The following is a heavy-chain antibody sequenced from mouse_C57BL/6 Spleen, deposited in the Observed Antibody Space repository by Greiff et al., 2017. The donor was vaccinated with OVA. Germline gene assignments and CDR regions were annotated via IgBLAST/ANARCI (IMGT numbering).Heavy chain of an antibody. CDR2: IWSGGST. Sequence: QVHVKQSGPGLVQPSQSLSITCTVSGFSLTSYGVHWVRQSPGKGLEWLGVIWSGGSTDYNAAFISRLSISKDNSKSQVFFKMNSLQADDTAIYYCARKDGYSNYAMDYWGQGTSVTVSS. J-gene: IGHJ4*01. D-gene: IGHD2-3*01. CDR1: GFSLTSYG. CDR3: ARKDGYSNYAMDY. V-gene: IGHV2-2*01.